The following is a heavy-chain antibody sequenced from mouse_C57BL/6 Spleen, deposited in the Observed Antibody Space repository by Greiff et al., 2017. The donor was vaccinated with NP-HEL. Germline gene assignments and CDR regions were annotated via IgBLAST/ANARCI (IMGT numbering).Heavy chain of an antibody. V-gene: IGHV5-9*01. CDR3: ARRDYGSSYWYFDV. J-gene: IGHJ1*03. CDR2: ISGGGGNT. CDR1: GFTFSSYA. D-gene: IGHD1-1*01. Sequence: EVMLVESGEGLVKPGGSLKLSCAASGFTFSSYAMSWVRQTPEKRLEWVATISGGGGNTYYPDSVKGRFTISRDNAKNTLYLQMSSLRSEDTALYYCARRDYGSSYWYFDVWGTGTTVTVSS.